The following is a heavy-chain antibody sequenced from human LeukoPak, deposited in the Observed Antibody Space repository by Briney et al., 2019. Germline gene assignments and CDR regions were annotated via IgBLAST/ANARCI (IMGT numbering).Heavy chain of an antibody. CDR3: ARERETFGIIDS. J-gene: IGHJ4*02. V-gene: IGHV3-48*04. Sequence: PGGSLRLSCAASGFSFPTHSFHWVRQSPGKGLEWVAYIGSSSSTIYQAKSMKGRISISRDNAKNSLFLQMSSLRVEDTAVYYCARERETFGIIDSRGQGTLVAVSS. CDR1: GFSFPTHS. D-gene: IGHD1-14*01. CDR2: IGSSSSTI.